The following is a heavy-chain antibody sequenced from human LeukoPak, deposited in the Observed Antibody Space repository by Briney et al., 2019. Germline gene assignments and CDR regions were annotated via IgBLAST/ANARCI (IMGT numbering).Heavy chain of an antibody. Sequence: GGSLRLSCAASGFTSSDFWMHWVRQAPGKGLVWVSRINSGGTVTNYADSVRGRFAISRDDAKNTVHLQMYSLGAEDSAVYYCVRGASLAYYMDVWGKGTTVTVSS. V-gene: IGHV3-74*01. CDR1: GFTSSDFW. CDR2: INSGGTVT. D-gene: IGHD3-16*02. CDR3: VRGASLAYYMDV. J-gene: IGHJ6*03.